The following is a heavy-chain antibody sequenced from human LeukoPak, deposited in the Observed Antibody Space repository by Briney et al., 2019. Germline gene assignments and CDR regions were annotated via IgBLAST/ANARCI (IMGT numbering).Heavy chain of an antibody. CDR3: ARDGSGVLRYFDWLSSDY. CDR1: GFTFSSYE. V-gene: IGHV3-7*01. D-gene: IGHD3-9*01. CDR2: IKQDGSEK. J-gene: IGHJ4*02. Sequence: PGGSLRLSCAASGFTFSSYEMNWVRQAPGRGLEWVANIKQDGSEKYYVDSVKGRFTISRDNAKNSLYLQMNSLRAEDTAVYYCARDGSGVLRYFDWLSSDYWGQGTLVTVSS.